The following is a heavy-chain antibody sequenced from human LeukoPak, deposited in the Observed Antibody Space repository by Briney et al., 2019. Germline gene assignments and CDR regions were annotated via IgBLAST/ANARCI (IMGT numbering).Heavy chain of an antibody. Sequence: GESLKISCKGSGYSFTSYWIGWVRQMPGKGLEWMGIIYPGDSDARYSPSFQGQVTISADKSISTAYLQWSSLKASDTAMYYCARQYCSSWLSHCYYMDVWGKGTTVTVSS. CDR2: IYPGDSDA. V-gene: IGHV5-51*01. CDR3: ARQYCSSWLSHCYYMDV. J-gene: IGHJ6*03. D-gene: IGHD6-13*01. CDR1: GYSFTSYW.